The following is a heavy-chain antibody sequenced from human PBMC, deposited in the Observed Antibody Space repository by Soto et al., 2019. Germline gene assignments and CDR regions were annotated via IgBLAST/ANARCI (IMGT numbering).Heavy chain of an antibody. CDR1: GFTFSHNW. V-gene: IGHV3-74*01. Sequence: GGSLRLSCAASGFTFSHNWMHWVRQAPGKGLVWVSRIDSGGSRADYADSVKGRFTISRDNGKNTLYLQMNSLTVEDTAVYYCTRFGTYYDTSGFLYWGQGTLVTVSS. CDR3: TRFGTYYDTSGFLY. J-gene: IGHJ4*02. D-gene: IGHD3-22*01. CDR2: IDSGGSRA.